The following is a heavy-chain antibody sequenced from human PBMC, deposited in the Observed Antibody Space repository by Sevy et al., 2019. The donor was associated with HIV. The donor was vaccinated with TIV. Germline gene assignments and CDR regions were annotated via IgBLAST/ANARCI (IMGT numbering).Heavy chain of an antibody. J-gene: IGHJ6*02. Sequence: GGSLRLSCAASGFTFSSYGMHWVRQAPGKGLEWVAFIRYDGSNKYYADSVKGRFTISRDNSKNTLYLQMKSLRAEDTAVYYCAKVIQLEPRNYGMDVWGQGTTVTVSS. CDR2: IRYDGSNK. D-gene: IGHD1-1*01. V-gene: IGHV3-30*02. CDR1: GFTFSSYG. CDR3: AKVIQLEPRNYGMDV.